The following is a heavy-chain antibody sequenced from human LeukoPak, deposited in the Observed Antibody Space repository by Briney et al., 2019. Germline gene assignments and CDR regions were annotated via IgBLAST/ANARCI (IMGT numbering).Heavy chain of an antibody. V-gene: IGHV3-23*01. CDR2: ISGSGGST. CDR1: GFTFSSYA. D-gene: IGHD2-8*01. CDR3: AKDFPHIDIVLMVYAPLGYFQH. Sequence: GGSLRLSCAASGFTFSSYAMSWVRQAPGKGLEWVSAISGSGGSTYYADSVKGRFTISRDNSKNTLYLQMNNLRAEDTAVYYCAKDFPHIDIVLMVYAPLGYFQHWGQGTLVTVSS. J-gene: IGHJ1*01.